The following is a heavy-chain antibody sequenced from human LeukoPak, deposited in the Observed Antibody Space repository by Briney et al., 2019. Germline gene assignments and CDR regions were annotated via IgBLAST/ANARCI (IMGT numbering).Heavy chain of an antibody. CDR2: IYHSGST. CDR3: ARGVARSSKFHFSYYFDY. V-gene: IGHV4-39*07. J-gene: IGHJ4*02. CDR1: GGSISSSSYY. D-gene: IGHD6-6*01. Sequence: SETLSLTCTVSGGSISSSSYYWGWIRQPPGKGLEWIGSIYHSGSTYYSPSLKSRVTISVDTSKNQFSLKLSSVTAADTAVYYCARGVARSSKFHFSYYFDYWGQGTLVTVSS.